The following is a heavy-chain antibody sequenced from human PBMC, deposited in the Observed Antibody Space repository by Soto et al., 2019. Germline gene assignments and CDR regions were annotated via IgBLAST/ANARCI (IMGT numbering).Heavy chain of an antibody. J-gene: IGHJ6*03. V-gene: IGHV4-59*08. Sequence: SETLSLTCTVSGGSISSYYWSWIRQPPGKGLEWIGYIYYSGSTNYNPSLKSRVTISVDTSKNQFSLKLSSVTAADTAVYYCVLHRFSYYYYYMDVWGKGTTVTVFS. CDR1: GGSISSYY. CDR2: IYYSGST. CDR3: VLHRFSYYYYYMDV.